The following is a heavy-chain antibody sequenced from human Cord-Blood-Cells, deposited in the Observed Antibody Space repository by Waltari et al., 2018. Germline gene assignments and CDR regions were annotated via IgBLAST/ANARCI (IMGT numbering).Heavy chain of an antibody. V-gene: IGHV4-34*01. CDR1: GGSFSGYY. Sequence: QVQLQQWGAGLLKPSETLSLTCAVYGGSFSGYYWSWIRQPPGKGLEWIGAINHSGSTNYNPSLKSRVTISVDTSKNQFSLKLSSVTAAETAVYYCARVGCSYGEPDYWGQGTLVTVSS. CDR3: ARVGCSYGEPDY. CDR2: INHSGST. J-gene: IGHJ4*02. D-gene: IGHD5-18*01.